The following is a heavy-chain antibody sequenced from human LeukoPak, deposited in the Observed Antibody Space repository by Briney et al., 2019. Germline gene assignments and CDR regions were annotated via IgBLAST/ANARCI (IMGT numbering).Heavy chain of an antibody. Sequence: GASVKVSCKASGYTFTGYYMHWVRQAPGQGLEWMGWINPNSGGTNYAQKFQGRVTMTRDTSISTAYMELSRLRSDDTAVYYCARVSNDIVLMFDPWGQGTLVTVSS. CDR1: GYTFTGYY. CDR2: INPNSGGT. CDR3: ARVSNDIVLMFDP. J-gene: IGHJ5*02. D-gene: IGHD2-8*01. V-gene: IGHV1-2*02.